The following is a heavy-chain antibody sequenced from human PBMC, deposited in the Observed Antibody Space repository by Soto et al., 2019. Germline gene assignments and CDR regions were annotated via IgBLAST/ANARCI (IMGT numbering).Heavy chain of an antibody. V-gene: IGHV1-69*13. CDR3: ARKGNDYGHLRY. CDR2: IIPIFGTA. CDR1: GGTFSSHA. D-gene: IGHD4-17*01. Sequence: SSVKVSCKASGGTFSSHAISSVRQAPGQGLEWMGGIIPIFGTANYAQKFQGKVTITADESTSTAYMELSSLRSEETAVYYCARKGNDYGHLRYWGQGTLVTTYS. J-gene: IGHJ4*02.